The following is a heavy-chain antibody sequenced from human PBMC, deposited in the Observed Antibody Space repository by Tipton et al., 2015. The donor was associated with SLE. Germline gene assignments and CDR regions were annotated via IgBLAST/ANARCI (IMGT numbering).Heavy chain of an antibody. CDR3: ARDIGGVAGY. CDR2: INEDGSTT. CDR1: GFTFSSYW. Sequence: VQLVQSGGGLVQPGGSLRLSCAASGFTFSSYWMHWVRQVPGKGLVWVSRINEDGSTTSYADSVKGRFTISRDNAKNTLYLQMNSLRAEDTAIYYCARDIGGVAGYWGQGTLVTVSS. D-gene: IGHD6-19*01. V-gene: IGHV3-74*01. J-gene: IGHJ4*02.